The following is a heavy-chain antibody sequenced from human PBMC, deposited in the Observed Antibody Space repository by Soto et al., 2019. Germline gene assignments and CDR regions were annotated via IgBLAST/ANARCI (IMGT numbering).Heavy chain of an antibody. CDR3: ARDPYSWNDGGDY. D-gene: IGHD1-1*01. J-gene: IGHJ4*02. Sequence: QVQLVQSGAEVKKPGASVKVSCKASGYTFSSYGINWVRQAPGQGLEWMGWISAYNGNTHYAQNLQGRLNLTTDTTTSTAYMELRSLRSDDSAVYYWARDPYSWNDGGDYWCQGTLVTVSS. CDR2: ISAYNGNT. CDR1: GYTFSSYG. V-gene: IGHV1-18*01.